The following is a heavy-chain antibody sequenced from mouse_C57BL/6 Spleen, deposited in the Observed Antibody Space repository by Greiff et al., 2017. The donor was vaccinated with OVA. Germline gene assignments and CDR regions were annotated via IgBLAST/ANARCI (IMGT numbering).Heavy chain of an antibody. Sequence: QVQLKESGAELVKPGASVKISCKASGYAFSSYWMTWVKQRPGKGLEWIGQIYPGDGDTNYNGKFKGKATLTADKSSSTAYMQLSSLTSEDSAVYFCARWGTGFDYWGQGTTLTVSS. CDR3: ARWGTGFDY. D-gene: IGHD3-3*01. V-gene: IGHV1-80*01. J-gene: IGHJ2*01. CDR2: IYPGDGDT. CDR1: GYAFSSYW.